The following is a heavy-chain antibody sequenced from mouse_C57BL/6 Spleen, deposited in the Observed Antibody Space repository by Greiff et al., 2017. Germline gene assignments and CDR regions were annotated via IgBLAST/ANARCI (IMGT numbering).Heavy chain of an antibody. CDR1: GFTFSSYG. CDR2: ISSGGSYT. V-gene: IGHV5-6*01. CDR3: ARQTPLRYFDY. J-gene: IGHJ2*01. D-gene: IGHD2-12*01. Sequence: EVHLVESGGDLVKPGGSLKLSCAASGFTFSSYGMSWVRQTPDKRLEWVATISSGGSYTYYPDSVKGRFTISRDNAKNTLYLQMSSLKSEDTAMYYCARQTPLRYFDYWGQGTTRTVSS.